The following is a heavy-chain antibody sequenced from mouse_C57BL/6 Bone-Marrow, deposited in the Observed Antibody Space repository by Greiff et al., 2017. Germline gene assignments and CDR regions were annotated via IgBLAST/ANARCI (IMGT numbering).Heavy chain of an antibody. V-gene: IGHV14-4*01. CDR2: IDPENGDT. CDR1: GFNIKDDY. Sequence: EVQLQQSGAGLVRPGASVKLSCPASGFNIKDDYMHWVKQRPEQGLEWIGWIDPENGDTEYASKFQGKATITADTSSNTAYLQLSSLTSEDTAVYYCTTGCYLYAMDYWGQGTSVTVSS. J-gene: IGHJ4*01. CDR3: TTGCYLYAMDY.